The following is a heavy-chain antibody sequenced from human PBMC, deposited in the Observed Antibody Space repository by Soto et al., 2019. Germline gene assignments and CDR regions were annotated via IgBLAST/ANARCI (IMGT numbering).Heavy chain of an antibody. J-gene: IGHJ4*02. V-gene: IGHV4-59*01. D-gene: IGHD4-17*01. CDR3: AKSTTVTLIWNY. CDR2: IYYSGST. CDR1: GGSISSYY. Sequence: SETLSLTCTVSGGSISSYYWSWIRQPPGKGLEWIGYIYYSGSTNYNPSLKSRVTISVDTSKNQFSLKLSSVTAADTAVYYCAKSTTVTLIWNYWGQGNLVTVSS.